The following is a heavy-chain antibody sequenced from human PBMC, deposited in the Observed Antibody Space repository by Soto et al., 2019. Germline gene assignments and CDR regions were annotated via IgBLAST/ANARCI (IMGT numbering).Heavy chain of an antibody. CDR1: GYSFTSYW. Sequence: PGESLKISCKGSGYSFTSYWIGWVRQMPGKGLEWMGIIYPGDSDTRYSPSFQGQVTISADKSISTAYLQWSSLKASDTAMYYCARPQINYGDYFDAFDIWGQGTMVTVSS. D-gene: IGHD4-17*01. CDR3: ARPQINYGDYFDAFDI. V-gene: IGHV5-51*01. CDR2: IYPGDSDT. J-gene: IGHJ3*02.